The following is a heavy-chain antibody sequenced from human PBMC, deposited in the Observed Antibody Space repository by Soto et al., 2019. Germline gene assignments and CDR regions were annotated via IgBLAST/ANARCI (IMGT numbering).Heavy chain of an antibody. CDR1: GFTFSSYW. Sequence: GSLRLSCAVSGFTFSSYWMSWVRQAPGKGLEWVANIKQDGSEKYYVDSVKGRFTISRDNAKNSLYLQMNSLRAEDTAVYYCARDRDIHYYDSSGYHDYWGQGTLVTVSS. V-gene: IGHV3-7*03. CDR2: IKQDGSEK. D-gene: IGHD3-22*01. J-gene: IGHJ4*02. CDR3: ARDRDIHYYDSSGYHDY.